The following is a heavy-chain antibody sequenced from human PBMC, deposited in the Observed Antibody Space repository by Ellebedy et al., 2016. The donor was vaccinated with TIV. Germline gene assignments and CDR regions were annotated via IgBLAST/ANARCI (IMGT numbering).Heavy chain of an antibody. CDR3: ARHNYDVLTAYPHSGFDY. D-gene: IGHD3-9*01. J-gene: IGHJ4*02. Sequence: MPSETLSLTCSVSGGSISSGNYYWSWIRQLPGKGLEWIAYIHHTGRTYYNPSLKSRVAISVDTSKSQFSLKLSSVTAADTTVYYCARHNYDVLTAYPHSGFDYWGQGTLVTVSS. CDR2: IHHTGRT. CDR1: GGSISSGNYY. V-gene: IGHV4-31*03.